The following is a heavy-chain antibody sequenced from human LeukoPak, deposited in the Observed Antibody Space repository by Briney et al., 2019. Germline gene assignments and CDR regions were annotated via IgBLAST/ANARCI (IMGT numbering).Heavy chain of an antibody. D-gene: IGHD5-18*01. V-gene: IGHV3-7*01. Sequence: GGSLRLSCAASGFTFSTSWMSWVRQAPGKGLEWVANIKQDGSEKYYVDSVKGRFTISRDNAKNSLYLQMNSLRAEDTAVYYCAREDTAMVWREFDYWGQGTLVTVSS. CDR2: IKQDGSEK. J-gene: IGHJ4*02. CDR3: AREDTAMVWREFDY. CDR1: GFTFSTSW.